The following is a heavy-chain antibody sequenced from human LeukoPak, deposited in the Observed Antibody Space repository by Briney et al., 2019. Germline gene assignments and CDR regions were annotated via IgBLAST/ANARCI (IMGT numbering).Heavy chain of an antibody. D-gene: IGHD2-15*01. Sequence: ASVKVSCKASGDTFSKNYIHWVRQAPGQGLEWMGIINPSDGSTTHTQKFQGRVTMTTDTSTSSVDIELSSLRYGDTAVYYCAPSVRSGGSYYFDYWGQGTLVTVSS. J-gene: IGHJ4*02. CDR1: GDTFSKNY. V-gene: IGHV1-46*01. CDR3: APSVRSGGSYYFDY. CDR2: INPSDGST.